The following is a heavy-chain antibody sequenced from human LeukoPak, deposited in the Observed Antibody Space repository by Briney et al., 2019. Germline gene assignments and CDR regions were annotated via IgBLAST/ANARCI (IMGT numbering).Heavy chain of an antibody. CDR3: AKDSSRYSSDPDAFDI. J-gene: IGHJ3*02. Sequence: PGGSLRLSCAASGFTFSSYGMHWVRQAPGKGLEWVAFIRYDGSNKYYADSVKGRFTISRDNSKNTLYLQMNSLRAEDTAVYYCAKDSSRYSSDPDAFDIWGQGTMVTVSS. V-gene: IGHV3-30*02. CDR2: IRYDGSNK. D-gene: IGHD6-25*01. CDR1: GFTFSSYG.